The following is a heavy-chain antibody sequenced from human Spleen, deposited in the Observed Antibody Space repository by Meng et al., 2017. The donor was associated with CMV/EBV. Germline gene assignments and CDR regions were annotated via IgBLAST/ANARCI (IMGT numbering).Heavy chain of an antibody. Sequence: DYIHCVRKDRGRGLEWMGWINANRGDTYYAQRFAGRVTMTRDTSINTAYMELSRLRSDDTAVYYCAREGLGDIVGVPAAIGEGWFDPWGQGTLVTVSS. CDR1: DY. V-gene: IGHV1-2*02. CDR2: INANRGDT. J-gene: IGHJ5*02. D-gene: IGHD2-2*02. CDR3: AREGLGDIVGVPAAIGEGWFDP.